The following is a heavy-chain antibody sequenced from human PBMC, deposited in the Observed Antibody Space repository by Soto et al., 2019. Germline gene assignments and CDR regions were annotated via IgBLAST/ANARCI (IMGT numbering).Heavy chain of an antibody. CDR1: GDYISSGYYY. CDR2: IYYSGST. V-gene: IGHV4-30-4*01. J-gene: IGHJ4*02. D-gene: IGHD3-3*01. Sequence: PSETLSLTCTVSGDYISSGYYYWSWIRQPPGKGLEWIGYIYYSGSTYYNPSLKSRVTISVDTSKNQFSLSLRSVTAADTAVYYCARGNRPYESFDYWGPGTLVTVPQ. CDR3: ARGNRPYESFDY.